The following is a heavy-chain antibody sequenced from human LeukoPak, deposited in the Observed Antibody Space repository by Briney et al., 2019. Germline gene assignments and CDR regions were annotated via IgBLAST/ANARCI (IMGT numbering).Heavy chain of an antibody. J-gene: IGHJ6*02. Sequence: SETLSLTCTVSGGSISTYYWSWIRQPPGKGLEWIGYILLNGTSDYNASLKSRVTISLDTSKKQFSLKLNSVAVADTAVYYCARDSRMMMTFGAVGAGYYHYHGMDVWGQGTTVTVSS. V-gene: IGHV4-4*08. CDR2: ILLNGTS. D-gene: IGHD3-16*01. CDR3: ARDSRMMMTFGAVGAGYYHYHGMDV. CDR1: GGSISTYY.